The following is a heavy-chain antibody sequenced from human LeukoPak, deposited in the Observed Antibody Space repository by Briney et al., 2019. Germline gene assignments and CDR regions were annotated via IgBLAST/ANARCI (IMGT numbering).Heavy chain of an antibody. V-gene: IGHV3-21*01. CDR1: GFTFSSYS. CDR2: ISSSSSYI. D-gene: IGHD1-14*01. Sequence: GSLRLSCAASGFTFSSYSMNWVRQAPGKGLEWVSSISSSSSYIYYADSVKGRFTISRDNAKNSLYLQMNSLRAEDTAVYYCARSQISPPPGDYWGQGTLVTVSS. CDR3: ARSQISPPPGDY. J-gene: IGHJ4*02.